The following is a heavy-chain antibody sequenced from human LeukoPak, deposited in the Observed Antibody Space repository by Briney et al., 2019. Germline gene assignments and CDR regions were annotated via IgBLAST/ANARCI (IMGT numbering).Heavy chain of an antibody. V-gene: IGHV3-23*01. D-gene: IGHD3-10*01. J-gene: IGHJ4*02. CDR1: GFTLSTYA. CDR2: ISGSGGST. Sequence: GKSLRLSCAASGFTLSTYAMSWVRQAPGKGLEWVSAISGSGGSTYYADSVKGRFTISRDNSKNTLYLQMNSLRAEDTAVYYCAKASYGLIDYWGQGTLVTVSS. CDR3: AKASYGLIDY.